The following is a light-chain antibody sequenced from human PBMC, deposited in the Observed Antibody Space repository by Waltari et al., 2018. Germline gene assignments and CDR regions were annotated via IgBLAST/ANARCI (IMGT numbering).Light chain of an antibody. CDR1: HGVTNNF. V-gene: IGKV3-20*01. CDR2: GAF. Sequence: EIVLTQSPGTLSLSPGGRATLSCRASHGVTNNFLAWYQQKLGQGPRLLIYGAFLRATGVPYRFSGSGSGTDFTLTISRLEPEDFAVYFCHQYGGAPYTFGQGTKLEIK. CDR3: HQYGGAPYT. J-gene: IGKJ2*01.